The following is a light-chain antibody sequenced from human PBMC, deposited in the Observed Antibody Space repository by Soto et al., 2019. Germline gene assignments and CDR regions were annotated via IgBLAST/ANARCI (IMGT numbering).Light chain of an antibody. CDR1: QGIGSW. J-gene: IGKJ1*01. CDR2: KAS. CDR3: KQYKT. Sequence: DIQMTQSPSSLSASVGDRVTITCRGSQGIGSWLAWYQQKPGKAPRLLIYKASSLASGVPSRFSGSGSGTEFTLTNSSVQPDDFATYYCKQYKTFGQGTRVEIK. V-gene: IGKV1-5*03.